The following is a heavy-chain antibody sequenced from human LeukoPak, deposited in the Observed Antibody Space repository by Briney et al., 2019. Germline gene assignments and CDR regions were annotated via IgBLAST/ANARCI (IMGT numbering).Heavy chain of an antibody. Sequence: PGGSLRLSCAASGFTFSSYAMSWVRQAPGKGLEWVSAINTPGGSTYYADSVKGRFTISRDNSKNTLNLQMNSLRAEDTALYYCARDKSSGYYYFDYWGQGTLVTVSS. D-gene: IGHD3-22*01. CDR2: INTPGGST. J-gene: IGHJ4*02. V-gene: IGHV3-23*01. CDR3: ARDKSSGYYYFDY. CDR1: GFTFSSYA.